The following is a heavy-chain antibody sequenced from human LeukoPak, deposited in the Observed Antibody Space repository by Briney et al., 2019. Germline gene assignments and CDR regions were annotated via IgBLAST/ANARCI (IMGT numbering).Heavy chain of an antibody. J-gene: IGHJ4*02. V-gene: IGHV2-5*01. D-gene: IGHD3-22*01. CDR3: AHTRGRSGYYFDFDF. Sequence: SGPTLVKPTQTLTLTCTFSGFSLSTSGVDVGWIRQPPGKALEWLALIYWNDDKPYSPSLKSRLTLTKDTSKNQVVLKLTNVDPEDTAIYYCAHTRGRSGYYFDFDFWGQGTLVTVSS. CDR1: GFSLSTSGVD. CDR2: IYWNDDK.